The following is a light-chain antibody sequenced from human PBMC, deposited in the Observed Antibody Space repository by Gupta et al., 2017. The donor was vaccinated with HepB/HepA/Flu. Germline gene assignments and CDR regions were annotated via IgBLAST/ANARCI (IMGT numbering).Light chain of an antibody. CDR3: QQYSSSPIT. V-gene: IGKV3-20*01. J-gene: IGKJ5*01. CDR2: GAS. CDR1: QSVSSSY. Sequence: EIELTKSPGTLSLYPGERATLSCRASQSVSSSYLAWYQQIPGQAPRLLIYGASSRATGIPDWFSGSGSGTYFTLTISILEPEDFAVYYCQQYSSSPITFGQGTRLEIK.